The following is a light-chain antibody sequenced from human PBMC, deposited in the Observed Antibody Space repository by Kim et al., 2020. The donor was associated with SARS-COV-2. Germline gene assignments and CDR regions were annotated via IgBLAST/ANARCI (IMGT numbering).Light chain of an antibody. J-gene: IGKJ1*01. V-gene: IGKV1-5*03. CDR3: QKYNNYMWT. Sequence: DIQMTQSPSTVSASVGDRVTITCRASQTIDSWLAWYQQKPGRAPKLLIYFAHNLVSGVPSRFSGSGSGTEFTLTINGLQPDDFATYYCQKYNNYMWTFGQGTKVDIK. CDR2: FAH. CDR1: QTIDSW.